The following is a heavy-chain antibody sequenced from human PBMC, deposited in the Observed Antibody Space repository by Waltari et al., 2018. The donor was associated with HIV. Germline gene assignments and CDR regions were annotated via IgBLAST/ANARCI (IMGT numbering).Heavy chain of an antibody. CDR3: AKDLNKFYHGSGFDF. V-gene: IGHV3-30*18. D-gene: IGHD3-10*01. Sequence: VQLVESGGGVVQSGGSLSLSCEVSGFDVLASGIHWVRQAPGTGLEWVAVMSYDGKSFYADYVKGRFTMSRDTSKNTILLQMDRLKVGDGAVYHCAKDLNKFYHGSGFDFWGPGTPVTV. J-gene: IGHJ4*02. CDR2: MSYDGKS. CDR1: GFDVLASG.